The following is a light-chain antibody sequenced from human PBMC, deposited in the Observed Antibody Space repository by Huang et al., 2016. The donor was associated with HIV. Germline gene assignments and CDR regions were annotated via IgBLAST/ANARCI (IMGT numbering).Light chain of an antibody. V-gene: IGKV3-11*01. CDR1: QSLSRY. J-gene: IGKJ3*01. CDR2: DGS. Sequence: EIILTQSPATLSLSPGERASLSCRASQSLSRYVAWYQHKPGQAPRLLIYDGSNRASGIPARFSGSGSGTDFTLTISSLDPEDFAVYYCQQRSNWGGAFGPGTKVEI. CDR3: QQRSNWGGA.